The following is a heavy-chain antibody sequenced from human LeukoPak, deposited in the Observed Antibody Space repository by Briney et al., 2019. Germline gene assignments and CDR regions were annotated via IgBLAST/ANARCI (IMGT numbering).Heavy chain of an antibody. CDR3: ARPNGIDWSIDYFDY. D-gene: IGHD3-9*01. CDR1: GFMFSDHC. CDR2: IRNRARGYTT. Sequence: PGGSLRLSCVASGFMFSDHCMDWVRQPPGKGLEWVGRIRNRARGYTTEYAASVEGRFTVSRDDSKNSLYLQMNSLKTEDTAVYYCARPNGIDWSIDYFDYWGQGTLVTVSS. V-gene: IGHV3-72*01. J-gene: IGHJ4*02.